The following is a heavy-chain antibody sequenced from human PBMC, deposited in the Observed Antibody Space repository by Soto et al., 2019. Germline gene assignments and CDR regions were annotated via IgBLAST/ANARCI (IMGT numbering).Heavy chain of an antibody. CDR2: INHSGRT. D-gene: IGHD3-10*01. CDR3: ARVFTQPGSYYIGDY. CDR1: GGSFSGYY. J-gene: IGHJ4*02. V-gene: IGHV4-34*01. Sequence: QVQLQQWGAGLLKPSETLSLTCAVYGGSFSGYYWSWIRQSPGKGLEWIGEINHSGRTNYNPSLKSRVTISVDTSKNQFSLKLSSVTAADTAVYYCARVFTQPGSYYIGDYWGQGTQVTVSS.